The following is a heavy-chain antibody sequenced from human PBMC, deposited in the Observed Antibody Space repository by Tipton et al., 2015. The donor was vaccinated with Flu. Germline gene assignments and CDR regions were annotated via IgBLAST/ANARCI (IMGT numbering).Heavy chain of an antibody. CDR2: ISGSGGST. J-gene: IGHJ6*02. CDR1: GFTFSSYA. Sequence: SLRLSCAASGFTFSSYAMSWVRQAPGKGLEWVSAISGSGGSTYYADSVKGRFTISRDNSKNTLYLQMNSLRAEDTAVYYCAKDPLSSPSGMDVWGQGTTVTVSS. CDR3: AKDPLSSPSGMDV. V-gene: IGHV3-23*01. D-gene: IGHD6-13*01.